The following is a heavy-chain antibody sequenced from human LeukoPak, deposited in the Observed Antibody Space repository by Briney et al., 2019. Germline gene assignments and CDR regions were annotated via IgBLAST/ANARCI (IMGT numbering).Heavy chain of an antibody. J-gene: IGHJ3*02. CDR3: ARPAYRGSYYDAFDI. CDR1: GGSISSSSYY. Sequence: KSSETLSLTCTVSGGSISSSSYYWGWIRQPPGKGLEWIGSIYYSGSTYYNPSLKSRVTISVDTSKNKFSLKLNSLTAADTTVYYCARPAYRGSYYDAFDIWGQGTMVTVSS. V-gene: IGHV4-39*01. CDR2: IYYSGST. D-gene: IGHD1-26*01.